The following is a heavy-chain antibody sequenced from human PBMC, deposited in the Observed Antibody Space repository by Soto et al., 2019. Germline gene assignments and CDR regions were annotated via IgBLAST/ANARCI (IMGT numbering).Heavy chain of an antibody. V-gene: IGHV4-59*01. CDR3: ARGGNRYSNVASGVGGFDF. J-gene: IGHJ4*02. CDR1: GASISSSY. Sequence: SETLSLTCTVSGASISSSYWSWIRQSPERGLEWIAYVYHTGATNYNPSLKSRVTISLDTSKGQFSLNLTSLTTADTAVYFCARGGNRYSNVASGVGGFDFWGQGSLVTVYS. D-gene: IGHD5-12*01. CDR2: VYHTGAT.